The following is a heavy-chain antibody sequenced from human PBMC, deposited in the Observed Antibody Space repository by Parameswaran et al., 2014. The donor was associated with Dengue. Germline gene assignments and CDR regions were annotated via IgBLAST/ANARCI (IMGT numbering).Heavy chain of an antibody. D-gene: IGHD4-23*01. Sequence: WVRQAPGQGLEWMGGIIPIFGTANYAQKFQGRVTITADESTGTAYMELSSLRSEDTAVYYCASKTGYGGPPGNYWGQGTLVTVSS. V-gene: IGHV1-69*01. CDR3: ASKTGYGGPPGNY. J-gene: IGHJ4*02. CDR2: IIPIFGTA.